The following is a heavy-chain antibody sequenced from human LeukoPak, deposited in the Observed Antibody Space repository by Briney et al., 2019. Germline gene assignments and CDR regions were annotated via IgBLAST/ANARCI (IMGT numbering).Heavy chain of an antibody. D-gene: IGHD1-26*01. CDR2: ISSNGGST. CDR3: AKPSNSGSYLYFDY. V-gene: IGHV3-64*01. J-gene: IGHJ4*02. CDR1: GFTFSSYA. Sequence: GGSLRLSCAASGFTFSSYAMHWVRQAPGKGLEYVSAISSNGGSTYYANSVKGRFTISRDNSKNTLYLQMNSLRAEDTAVYYCAKPSNSGSYLYFDYWGQGTLVTVSS.